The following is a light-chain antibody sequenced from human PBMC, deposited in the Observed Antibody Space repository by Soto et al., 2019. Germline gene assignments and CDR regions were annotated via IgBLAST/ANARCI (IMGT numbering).Light chain of an antibody. J-gene: IGLJ1*01. V-gene: IGLV2-14*01. CDR2: EVG. CDR1: SSDIVGYNY. CDR3: SSYTSSNPYV. Sequence: QSVLAQPRSVSGAPGQSVTISCTGTSSDIVGYNYVSWYQQHPGKAPKLMIYEVGNRPSGVSDRSSGSRSGNTASLTISGLKDEDEADYYCSSYTSSNPYVFGTGTKVTVL.